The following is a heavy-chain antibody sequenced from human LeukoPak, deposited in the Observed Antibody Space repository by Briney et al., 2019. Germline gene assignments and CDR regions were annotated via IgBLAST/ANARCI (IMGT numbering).Heavy chain of an antibody. CDR2: ISWNSGSI. Sequence: PGGSLRLSCAASGFTFDDYAMHWVRQAPGKGLEWVSGISWNSGSIGYADSVKGRFTISRDNAKNSLYLQMNSLRAEDTALYYCAKDISSSGWYSYFDYWGQGTLVTVSS. CDR3: AKDISSSGWYSYFDY. D-gene: IGHD6-19*01. J-gene: IGHJ4*02. CDR1: GFTFDDYA. V-gene: IGHV3-9*01.